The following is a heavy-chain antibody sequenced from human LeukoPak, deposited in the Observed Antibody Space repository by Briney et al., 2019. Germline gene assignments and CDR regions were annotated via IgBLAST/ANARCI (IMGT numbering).Heavy chain of an antibody. CDR3: ARGKTTDSFDY. CDR2: INHSGST. J-gene: IGHJ4*02. Sequence: KPSETLSLTGAVYGGSFSAYYWSWIRQPPGKGLEWIGEINHSGSTNYNPSLKSRVTLSVDTSKSQFSLKLSSVTAADTAVYYCARGKTTDSFDYWGQGTLVTVSS. D-gene: IGHD1-7*01. CDR1: GGSFSAYY. V-gene: IGHV4-34*01.